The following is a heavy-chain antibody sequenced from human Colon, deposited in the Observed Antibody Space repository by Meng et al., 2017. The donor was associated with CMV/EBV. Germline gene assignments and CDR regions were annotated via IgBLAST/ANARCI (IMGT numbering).Heavy chain of an antibody. CDR1: VYTVTTYY. CDR3: ARGGLRYSGQGFGELWVYYSGMDV. V-gene: IGHV1-46*01. CDR2: INPSGGSI. D-gene: IGHD5-12*01. J-gene: IGHJ6*02. Sequence: ASVKVSCKASVYTVTTYYMHWVRQAPGQGLEWMGMINPSGGSITYAQKFQGRLTVTRDTSTSTVYFDLSSLRSDDTAVYYCARGGLRYSGQGFGELWVYYSGMDVWGQGTTVTVSS.